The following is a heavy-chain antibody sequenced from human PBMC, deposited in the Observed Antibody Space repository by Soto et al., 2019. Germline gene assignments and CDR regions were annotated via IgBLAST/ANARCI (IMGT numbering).Heavy chain of an antibody. J-gene: IGHJ3*02. D-gene: IGHD2-2*01. V-gene: IGHV1-69*08. CDR3: AREITAAYAFAI. CDR1: GGTFSSYT. Sequence: QVQLVQSGAEVKKPGSSVKVSCKASGGTFSSYTISWVRQAPGQGLEWMGRIIPILGIANYAQKFQGRVTITADKSTSTAYMELSSLRSEDTAVYYGAREITAAYAFAIWCQGTMVTVSS. CDR2: IIPILGIA.